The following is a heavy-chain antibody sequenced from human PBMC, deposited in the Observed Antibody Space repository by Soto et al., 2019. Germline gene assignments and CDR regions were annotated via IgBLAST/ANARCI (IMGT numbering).Heavy chain of an antibody. CDR3: VSQRTTVPTQAYFDY. CDR1: GGSVTNSSYY. CDR2: VYYRGRS. Sequence: SETLSLTCAVSGGSVTNSSYYWGWIRQSPGKGLEWIGSVYYRGRSYSKSSVKSRVTISVDTPKNRFSLSLNSVTASDTAVYFCVSQRTTVPTQAYFDYWGPGALVTVSS. J-gene: IGHJ4*02. V-gene: IGHV4-39*01. D-gene: IGHD4-17*01.